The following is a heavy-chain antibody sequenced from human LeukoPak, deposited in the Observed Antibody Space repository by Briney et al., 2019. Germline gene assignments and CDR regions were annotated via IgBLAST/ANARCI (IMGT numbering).Heavy chain of an antibody. V-gene: IGHV3-23*01. Sequence: PGGSLRLSCAASGFTFSTYAMSCVRQAPGKGLEWVSGISGGGGSTYYADSVKGRFTISRDTSKNTLYLQMKSLRAEDTALYSCAKDYFLGLRSFLGGDWGQGTLVTVSS. CDR2: ISGGGGST. CDR3: AKDYFLGLRSFLGGD. CDR1: GFTFSTYA. J-gene: IGHJ4*02. D-gene: IGHD3-16*01.